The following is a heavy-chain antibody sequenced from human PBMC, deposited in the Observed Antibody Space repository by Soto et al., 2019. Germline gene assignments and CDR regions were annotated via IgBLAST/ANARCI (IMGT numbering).Heavy chain of an antibody. J-gene: IGHJ5*02. CDR2: ISSSSSTI. V-gene: IGHV3-48*02. CDR3: ARDPVPRIAARPRWFDP. Sequence: GGSLRLSCAASGFTFSSYSMNWVRQAPGKGLEWVSYISSSSSTIYYADSVKGRFTISRDNAKNSLYLQMNSLRDEDTAVYYCARDPVPRIAARPRWFDPWGQGTLVTVSS. CDR1: GFTFSSYS. D-gene: IGHD6-6*01.